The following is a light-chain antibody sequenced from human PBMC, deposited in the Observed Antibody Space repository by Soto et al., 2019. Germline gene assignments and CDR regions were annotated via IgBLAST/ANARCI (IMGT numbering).Light chain of an antibody. Sequence: DIVLTQSPGTLSLSPGERATLSCRASQSVGSNYLAWHQQTPGQAPRLLVYGASSRATGIPDMFSGSGSGTDFPLTISRLEPEDFAFYYCQQYDSSPYTFGQGTRLEIK. J-gene: IGKJ2*01. CDR1: QSVGSNY. V-gene: IGKV3-20*01. CDR2: GAS. CDR3: QQYDSSPYT.